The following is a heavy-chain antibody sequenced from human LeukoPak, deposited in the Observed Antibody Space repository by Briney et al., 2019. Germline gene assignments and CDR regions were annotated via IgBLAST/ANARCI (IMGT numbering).Heavy chain of an antibody. J-gene: IGHJ4*02. CDR3: AREDAVAGPLIY. CDR2: ISSSSSYT. V-gene: IGHV3-11*05. CDR1: GFTFSDYY. D-gene: IGHD6-19*01. Sequence: PGGSLRLSCAASGFTFSDYYMSWIRQAPGKGLGWGSYISSSSSYTNYADSVKGRFTISRDKAKNSLYLQMNSLRAEDTAVYYCAREDAVAGPLIYWGQGTLVTVSS.